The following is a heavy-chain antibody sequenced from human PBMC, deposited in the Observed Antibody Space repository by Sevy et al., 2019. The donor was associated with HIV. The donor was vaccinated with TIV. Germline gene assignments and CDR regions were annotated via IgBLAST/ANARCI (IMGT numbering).Heavy chain of an antibody. CDR3: AREHPGYNPFDT. V-gene: IGHV3-30*03. CDR2: ISYDGSLK. Sequence: GGSLRLSCAGSGFTFSTYAMHWVRQAPGKGLEWLAVISYDGSLKFHTDSVRGRFTISRDNSKNTVYLQMNSLRAEDTAVYYCAREHPGYNPFDTWGQGTLVTVSS. J-gene: IGHJ4*02. CDR1: GFTFSTYA. D-gene: IGHD5-12*01.